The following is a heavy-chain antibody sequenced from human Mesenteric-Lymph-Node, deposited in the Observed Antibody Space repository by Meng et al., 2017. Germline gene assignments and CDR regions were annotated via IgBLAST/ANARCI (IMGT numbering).Heavy chain of an antibody. CDR3: ARGLFRRVIFINWFDP. V-gene: IGHV4-34*05. J-gene: IGHJ5*02. Sequence: PCRPSGVSGGVYSYSFRSCRLHPQGKGLGRVCEITHGGSTNTTPSINSRSTNAGYTNNKQFSLRLMSVTAADTAVYYCARGLFRRVIFINWFDPWGQGTLVTVSS. D-gene: IGHD3-10*01. CDR2: ITHGGST. CDR1: GGVYSYSF.